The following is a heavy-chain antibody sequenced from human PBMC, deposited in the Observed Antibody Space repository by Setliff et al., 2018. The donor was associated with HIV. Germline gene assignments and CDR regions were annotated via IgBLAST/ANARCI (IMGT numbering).Heavy chain of an antibody. J-gene: IGHJ6*03. CDR3: VRGVQSPPHYAYYYMDV. CDR1: RSTFNSHT. Sequence: SVKVSCKASRSTFNSHTIIWVRQAPGQGLDWMGRILPILGVANYAQRFQGKVTITADKSTSTAYMELTSLRFDNTAMYYCVRGVQSPPHYAYYYMDVWGEGTMVTVSS. V-gene: IGHV1-69*02. D-gene: IGHD3-3*01. CDR2: ILPILGVA.